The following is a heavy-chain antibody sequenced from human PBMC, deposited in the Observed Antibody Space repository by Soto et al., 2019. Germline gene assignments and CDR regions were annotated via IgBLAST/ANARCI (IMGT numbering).Heavy chain of an antibody. D-gene: IGHD6-19*01. J-gene: IGHJ5*02. Sequence: QVRLVESGGGVVQPGRSLRLSCTASGFSFSSYAMYWFRQPPGKGLEWVAVISHDGINKHYADSVKGRVTVSRDNSNQSLDLQLKSLRGEDTAMYYCARDMYSSDYFVKWFEPWGQGTLVTVSS. CDR1: GFSFSSYA. CDR3: ARDMYSSDYFVKWFEP. CDR2: ISHDGINK. V-gene: IGHV3-30-3*01.